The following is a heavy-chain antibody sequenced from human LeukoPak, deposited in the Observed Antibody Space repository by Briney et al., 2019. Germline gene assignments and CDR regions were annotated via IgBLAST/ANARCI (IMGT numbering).Heavy chain of an antibody. CDR1: GFTFSSYG. D-gene: IGHD3-9*01. V-gene: IGHV3-30*18. Sequence: GGSLRLSCAASGFTFSSYGMHWVRQAPGKGLEWVAVISYDGSNKYYADSVKGRFTISRDNSKNTLYLQMNSLRAEDTAVYYCAKEGRLRYFDWLLDGNSEFDYWGQGTLVTVSS. CDR2: ISYDGSNK. J-gene: IGHJ4*02. CDR3: AKEGRLRYFDWLLDGNSEFDY.